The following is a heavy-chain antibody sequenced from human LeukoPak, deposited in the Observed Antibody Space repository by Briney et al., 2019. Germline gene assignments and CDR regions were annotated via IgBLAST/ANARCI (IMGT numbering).Heavy chain of an antibody. CDR2: ISGSGGST. J-gene: IGHJ3*02. D-gene: IGHD3-10*01. V-gene: IGHV3-23*01. Sequence: QSGGSLRLSCAASGFTFSSYAMSWVRQAPGKGLEWVSAISGSGGSTYYADSVKGRFTISRDNSKNTLYLQMNSLRAEDTAVYYCAKPPGGYYGEGDAFDIWGQGTMVTVSS. CDR3: AKPPGGYYGEGDAFDI. CDR1: GFTFSSYA.